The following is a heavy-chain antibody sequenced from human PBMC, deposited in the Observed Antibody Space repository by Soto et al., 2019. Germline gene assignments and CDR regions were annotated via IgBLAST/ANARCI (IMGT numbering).Heavy chain of an antibody. CDR1: GGSISSYY. V-gene: IGHV4-59*01. CDR3: ARTTMITEGYYYYYGMDV. D-gene: IGHD3-22*01. CDR2: IYYSGST. J-gene: IGHJ6*02. Sequence: SETLSLTCTVSGGSISSYYWSWIRQPAGKGLEWIGYIYYSGSTNYNPSLKSRVTISVDTSKNHFSLKLSSVTAADTAVYYCARTTMITEGYYYYYGMDVWGQGTTVTAP.